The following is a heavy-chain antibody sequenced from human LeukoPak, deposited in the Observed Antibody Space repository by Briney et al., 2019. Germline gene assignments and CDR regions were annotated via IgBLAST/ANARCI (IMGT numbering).Heavy chain of an antibody. CDR1: GGSFSGYY. CDR3: ARAYYYDSSGYTGGPMDV. J-gene: IGHJ6*03. V-gene: IGHV4-34*01. Sequence: SETLSLTCDVYGGSFSGYYWNWIRQPPGEGLEWIGEINHSGSTNYNPSLKSRVTISVDTSKNQFSLKLSSVTAADTAVYYCARAYYYDSSGYTGGPMDVWGKGTTVTVSS. D-gene: IGHD3-22*01. CDR2: INHSGST.